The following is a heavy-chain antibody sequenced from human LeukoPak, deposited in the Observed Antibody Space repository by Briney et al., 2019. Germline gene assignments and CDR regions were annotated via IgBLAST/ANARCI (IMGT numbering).Heavy chain of an antibody. Sequence: PSETLSLTCTVSGGSISSSSYYWGWIRQPPGKGLEWIGSIYYSGSTYYNPSLKSRVTISVDTSKNQFSLKLSSVTAADTAVYYCARARGVRSWFDPWGQGTLVTVSS. J-gene: IGHJ5*02. D-gene: IGHD3-10*01. CDR2: IYYSGST. CDR3: ARARGVRSWFDP. V-gene: IGHV4-39*07. CDR1: GGSISSSSYY.